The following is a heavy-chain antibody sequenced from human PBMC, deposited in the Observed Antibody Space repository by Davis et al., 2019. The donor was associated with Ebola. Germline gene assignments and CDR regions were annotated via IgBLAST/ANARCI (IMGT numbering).Heavy chain of an antibody. CDR2: ISGSGGST. V-gene: IGHV3-23*01. D-gene: IGHD5-12*01. CDR3: AKAKEWLRFSDYYYGMDV. CDR1: GFTFSSYA. J-gene: IGHJ6*02. Sequence: GESLKISCAASGFTFSSYAMSWVRQAPGKGLEWVSAISGSGGSTYYADSVKGRFTISRDNSKNTLYLQMNSLRAEDTAVYYCAKAKEWLRFSDYYYGMDVWGQGTTVTASS.